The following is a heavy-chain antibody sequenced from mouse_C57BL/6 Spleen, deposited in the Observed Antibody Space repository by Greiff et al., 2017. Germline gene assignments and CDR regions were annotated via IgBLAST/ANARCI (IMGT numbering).Heavy chain of an antibody. CDR2: IWPGRGT. Sequence: QVQLQQSGPGLVAPSHSLSITCTVSGFSLTSYSISWVRQPPGQGLEWLGVIWPGRGTTYNSALKSRKSNSKDNSKSQVFLKMDCLQTDDTARDDCASYSNRGYYGLDYWGQGTSVTVSA. CDR1: GFSLTSYS. D-gene: IGHD2-5*01. V-gene: IGHV2-9-1*01. J-gene: IGHJ4*01. CDR3: ASYSNRGYYGLDY.